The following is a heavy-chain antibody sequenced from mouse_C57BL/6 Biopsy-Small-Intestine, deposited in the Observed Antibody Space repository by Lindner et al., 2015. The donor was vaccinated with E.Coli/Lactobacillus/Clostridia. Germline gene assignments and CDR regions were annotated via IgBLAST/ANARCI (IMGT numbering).Heavy chain of an antibody. CDR1: GFTFSDYG. D-gene: IGHD2-3*01. V-gene: IGHV5-17*01. J-gene: IGHJ4*01. Sequence: VQLQESGGGLVKPGGSLKLSCAASGFTFSDYGMHWARQAPEKGLEWVAYISSGSTTIHYAGTVKGRFTISRDNAKNTLFLQMTSLRSEDTAMYYCARNDGYFYYYAMDYWGQGTSVTVSS. CDR3: ARNDGYFYYYAMDY. CDR2: ISSGSTTI.